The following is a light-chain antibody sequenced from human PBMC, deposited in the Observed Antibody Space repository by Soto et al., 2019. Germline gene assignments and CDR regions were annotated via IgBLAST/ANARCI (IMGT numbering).Light chain of an antibody. J-gene: IGKJ1*01. V-gene: IGKV3-11*01. Sequence: EIVLTQSPASLYWYKGERATLSCRASQSVGSYLVWYQQKPGQAPRLLIFGASNRATGIPARFSGSGSGTDFTLTINSLEPEDFAVYYCQQYGSSGTFGQGTKVDI. CDR3: QQYGSSGT. CDR2: GAS. CDR1: QSVGSY.